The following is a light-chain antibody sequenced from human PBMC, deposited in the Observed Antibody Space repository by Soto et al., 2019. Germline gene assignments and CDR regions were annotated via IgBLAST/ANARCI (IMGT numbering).Light chain of an antibody. V-gene: IGKV2-28*01. Sequence: DIVVTRSPLSLPVTPGEPASISCRSSQSLLHSNGYNYLAWYLQRPGHSPQLLVYLGSNRASGVPDRFSGSGSGTDFTLRISRVEGEDVGVYYCMQGLQTPLTVGQGTKLEIK. CDR2: LGS. J-gene: IGKJ2*01. CDR1: QSLLHSNGYNY. CDR3: MQGLQTPLT.